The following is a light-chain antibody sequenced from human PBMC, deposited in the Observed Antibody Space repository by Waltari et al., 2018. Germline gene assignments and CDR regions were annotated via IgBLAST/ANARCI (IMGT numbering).Light chain of an antibody. CDR1: QSVSSSF. J-gene: IGKJ2*01. Sequence: EIVLTQSPGTLSLSPGERATLSCRACQSVSSSFLAWYQRKPGQAPRLLMYGASSRAPGIPDRFSGSGSGTDFTLTISSLQSEDFVVYYCQQYNNRPYTFGQGTKLEIK. CDR2: GAS. V-gene: IGKV3-20*01. CDR3: QQYNNRPYT.